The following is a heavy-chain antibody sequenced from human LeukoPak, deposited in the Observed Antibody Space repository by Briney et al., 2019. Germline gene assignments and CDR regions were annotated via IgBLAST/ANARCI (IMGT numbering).Heavy chain of an antibody. CDR2: VYFTGST. J-gene: IGHJ4*02. Sequence: SETLSLTCTVSGDSISSHYWGWIRQSPGQGLEWIGYVYFTGSTNYHPPLKSRVTISIDTSKTQFSLRLSSVTAADTAVYYCARMNGNYDILNWGQGTLATVSS. CDR1: GDSISSHY. CDR3: ARMNGNYDILN. V-gene: IGHV4-59*08. D-gene: IGHD3-9*01.